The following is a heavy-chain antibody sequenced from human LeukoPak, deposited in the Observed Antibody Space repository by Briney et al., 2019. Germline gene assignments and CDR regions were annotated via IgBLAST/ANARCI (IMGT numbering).Heavy chain of an antibody. D-gene: IGHD5-12*01. CDR1: GGSISSGSYY. CDR3: ARLATPPDYYYYYMDV. J-gene: IGHJ6*03. CDR2: IYTSGST. V-gene: IGHV4-61*02. Sequence: SETLSLTCTVSGGSISSGSYYWSWIRQPAGKGLEWIGRIYTSGSTNYNPSLKSRVTISVDTSKNQFSLKLSSVTAADTAVYYCARLATPPDYYYYYMDVWGKGTTVTVSS.